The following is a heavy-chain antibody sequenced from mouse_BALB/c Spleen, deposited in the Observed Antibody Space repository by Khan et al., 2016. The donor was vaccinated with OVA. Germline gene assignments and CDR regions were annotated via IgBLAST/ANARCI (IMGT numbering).Heavy chain of an antibody. V-gene: IGHV1S56*01. CDR2: IYPGNVNT. CDR1: GYTFTSYY. CDR3: ARWGGNYPSYAMDY. Sequence: QVQLQQSGPELVKPGASVRISCKASGYTFTSYYIHWVKQRPGQGLEWIGWIYPGNVNTKYNEKFKGKATLTADTSSSTAYMQLSRLTSEDSAVYFCARWGGNYPSYAMDYWGQGTSVTVSS. D-gene: IGHD2-1*01. J-gene: IGHJ4*01.